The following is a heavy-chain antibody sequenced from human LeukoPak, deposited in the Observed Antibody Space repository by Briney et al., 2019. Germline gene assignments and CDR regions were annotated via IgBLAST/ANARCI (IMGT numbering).Heavy chain of an antibody. CDR3: ARKKGGMWRVRRNYFDY. CDR1: GGSISSGGHS. D-gene: IGHD1-14*01. J-gene: IGHJ4*02. Sequence: SQTLSLTCTVSGGSISSGGHSWSWIRQPPGKGLEWIGYIYHSGSGSTYYNPSLKSRVTISVDTSKNQFSLKLSSVTAADTAVYYCARKKGGMWRVRRNYFDYWGQGTLVTVSS. V-gene: IGHV4-30-2*01. CDR2: IYHSGSGST.